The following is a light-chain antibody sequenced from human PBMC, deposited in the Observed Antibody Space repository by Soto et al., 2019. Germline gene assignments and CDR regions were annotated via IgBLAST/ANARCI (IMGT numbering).Light chain of an antibody. J-gene: IGLJ1*01. CDR1: SSDVGSYNL. CDR2: EVS. CDR3: CSYAGSHYV. Sequence: QSALTQPASVSGSPGQSITISCTGTSSDVGSYNLVSWYQQHPGKAPKLMIYEVSKRPSGVSNRFSGSKSGNTASLTISGLQAEDEADYYCCSYAGSHYVFGTGTKLNVL. V-gene: IGLV2-23*02.